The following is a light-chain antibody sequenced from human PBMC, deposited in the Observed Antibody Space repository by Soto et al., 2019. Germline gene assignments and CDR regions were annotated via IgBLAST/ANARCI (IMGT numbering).Light chain of an antibody. CDR1: QSLSSAY. CDR2: AAS. Sequence: EIVLTQSPDTLSLSPGERATLSCKASQSLSSAYLVWYQQKPGQAPRLLMFAASSRATGTPDRFSGSGSGTDFTLTISRLEPEDFAVYYCQQFGSAWTFGQGTKVDIK. V-gene: IGKV3-20*01. J-gene: IGKJ1*01. CDR3: QQFGSAWT.